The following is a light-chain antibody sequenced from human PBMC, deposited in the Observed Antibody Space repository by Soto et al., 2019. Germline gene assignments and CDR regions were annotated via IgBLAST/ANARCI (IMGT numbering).Light chain of an antibody. J-gene: IGKJ4*01. CDR3: QQFSSYPLT. CDR1: QSVSSSY. CDR2: GAS. V-gene: IGKV3-20*01. Sequence: EIVLTQFPDTLSLSPGERATLCCRASQSVSSSYLAWYQQKPGQAPRLLIYGASSRASGIPDRFSGGGSGTDFTLTISRLEPEDFAVYYCQQFSSYPLTFGGGTKVDIK.